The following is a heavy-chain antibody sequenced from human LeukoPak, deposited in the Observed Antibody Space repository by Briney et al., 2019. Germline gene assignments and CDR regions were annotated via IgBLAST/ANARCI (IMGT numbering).Heavy chain of an antibody. CDR3: ARVGRIDYSTGWFVP. Sequence: SVKVSCKASGFTFASSAVQWVRQARGQRLEWIGWIVVGSANTNYAQKFQERVTMTRDTSISTAYMDLSRLRSDDTAVYYCARVGRIDYSTGWFVPWGQGTLVTVSS. V-gene: IGHV1-58*01. D-gene: IGHD6-19*01. CDR2: IVVGSANT. CDR1: GFTFASSA. J-gene: IGHJ5*02.